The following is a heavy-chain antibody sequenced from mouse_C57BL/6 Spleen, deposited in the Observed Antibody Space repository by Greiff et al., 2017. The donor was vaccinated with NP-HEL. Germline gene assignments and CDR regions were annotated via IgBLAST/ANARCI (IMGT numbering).Heavy chain of an antibody. Sequence: VQVVESGPGLVAPSQSLSITCTVSGFSLTSYGVDWVRQSPGKGLEWLGVIWGVGSTNYNSALKSRLSISKDNSKSQVFLKMNSLQTDDTAMYYCARSQRAMDYWGQGTSVTVSS. CDR3: ARSQRAMDY. D-gene: IGHD3-1*01. V-gene: IGHV2-6*01. CDR1: GFSLTSYG. CDR2: IWGVGST. J-gene: IGHJ4*01.